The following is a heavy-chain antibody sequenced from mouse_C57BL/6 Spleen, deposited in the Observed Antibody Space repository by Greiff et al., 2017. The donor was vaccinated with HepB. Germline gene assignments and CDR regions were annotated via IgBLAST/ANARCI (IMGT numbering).Heavy chain of an antibody. D-gene: IGHD1-1*01. CDR2: IDPENGDT. V-gene: IGHV14-4*01. J-gene: IGHJ1*03. CDR3: TTRGSSYGYFDV. Sequence: DVKLQESGAELVRPGASVKLSCTASGFNIKDDYMHWVKQRPEQGLEWIGWIDPENGDTEYASKFQGKATITADTSSNTAYLQLSSLTSEDTAVYYCTTRGSSYGYFDVWGTGTTVTVSS. CDR1: GFNIKDDY.